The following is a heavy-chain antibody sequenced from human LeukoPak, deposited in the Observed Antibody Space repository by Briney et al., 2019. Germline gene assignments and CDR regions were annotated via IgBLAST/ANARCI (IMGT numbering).Heavy chain of an antibody. D-gene: IGHD3-10*01. CDR2: INPNSGGT. J-gene: IGHJ4*02. Sequence: GASVKVSCKASGYTFTGYYMHWVRQAPGQGLEWMGWINPNSGGTNYAQKFQGRVTITADESTSTAYMELSSLRSEDTAVYYCARGGGTMVRGVSWFPFDYWGQGTLVTVSS. V-gene: IGHV1-2*02. CDR3: ARGGGTMVRGVSWFPFDY. CDR1: GYTFTGYY.